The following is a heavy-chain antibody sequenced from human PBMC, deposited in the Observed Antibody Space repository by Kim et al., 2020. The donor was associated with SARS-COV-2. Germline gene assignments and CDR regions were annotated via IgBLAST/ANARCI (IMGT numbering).Heavy chain of an antibody. CDR1: GYSFTDYY. CDR2: INPNSGGT. Sequence: ASVKVSCKASGYSFTDYYVHWVRRAPGQGLEWMGWINPNSGGTKYAQKFQGRVTMTTDTSISTAYMELSSLRSDDTAVYFCARALAYCRGGSCYPWGQGT. D-gene: IGHD2-15*01. CDR3: ARALAYCRGGSCYP. V-gene: IGHV1-2*02. J-gene: IGHJ5*02.